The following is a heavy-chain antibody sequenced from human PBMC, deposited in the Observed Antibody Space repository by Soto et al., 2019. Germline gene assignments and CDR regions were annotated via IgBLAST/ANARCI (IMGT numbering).Heavy chain of an antibody. CDR3: ARLGLTGLDN. Sequence: EFRKISRQCSGYNFPSHLIAWVRQIPGKGLEWMGIIYPCDSDTRYSPSLQGQVTISADKSFSTAYLQWSSLKASDTAIYFCARLGLTGLDNWGQGTPVTVS. V-gene: IGHV5-51*01. D-gene: IGHD3-9*01. CDR2: IYPCDSDT. CDR1: GYNFPSHL. J-gene: IGHJ4*02.